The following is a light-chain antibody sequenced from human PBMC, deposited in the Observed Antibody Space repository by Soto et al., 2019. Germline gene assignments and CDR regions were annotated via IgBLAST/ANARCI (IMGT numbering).Light chain of an antibody. CDR2: VGSGGMVG. CDR3: GADHGEGDNFVVV. CDR1: SDYSNYK. V-gene: IGLV9-49*02. J-gene: IGLJ3*02. Sequence: QPVLTQPPSASASLGASVTLTCTLSSDYSNYKVDWFQQRPGKAPRFVMRVGSGGMVGSKGDGIPDRFSVWGSGLSRYLTIKNIQEEDESVYHCGADHGEGDNFVVVFGGGTKVTVL.